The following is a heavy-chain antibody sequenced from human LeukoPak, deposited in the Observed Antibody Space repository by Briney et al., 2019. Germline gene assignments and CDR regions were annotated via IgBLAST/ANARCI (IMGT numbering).Heavy chain of an antibody. J-gene: IGHJ4*02. CDR1: GYTFTSYY. D-gene: IGHD2-2*01. V-gene: IGHV1-46*01. CDR3: ASRYCSIASCYFDY. CDR2: INPSGGST. Sequence: ASVKVSCKSSGYTFTSYYMHWVRHAPGQGLEWMGIINPSGGSTSYAQKFQGRVTMTRHMSTSTVYMELSRLRSEDPAVYYCASRYCSIASCYFDYWGQESLVTVSS.